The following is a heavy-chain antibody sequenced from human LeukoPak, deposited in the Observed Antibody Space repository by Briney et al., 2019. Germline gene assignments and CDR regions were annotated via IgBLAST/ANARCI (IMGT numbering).Heavy chain of an antibody. CDR1: GFTFSSYA. CDR3: ARDPGDGMVRESTFDY. D-gene: IGHD3-10*01. V-gene: IGHV3-30-3*01. CDR2: ISYDGSNK. Sequence: QPGRSLRLSCAASGFTFSSYAMHWVRQAPGKGLEWVAVISYDGSNKYYADSVKGRFTISRDNSKDTLYLQMNSLRAEDTAVYYCARDPGDGMVRESTFDYWGQGTLVTVSP. J-gene: IGHJ4*02.